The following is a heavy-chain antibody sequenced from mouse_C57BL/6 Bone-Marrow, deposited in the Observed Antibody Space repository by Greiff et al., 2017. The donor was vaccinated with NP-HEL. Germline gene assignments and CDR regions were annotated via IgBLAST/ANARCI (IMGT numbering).Heavy chain of an antibody. J-gene: IGHJ3*01. D-gene: IGHD2-3*01. CDR1: GYAFTNYL. CDR2: INTGSGGT. V-gene: IGHV1-54*01. Sequence: QVQLQQSGAELVRPGTSVKVSCKASGYAFTNYLIEWVKQRPGQGLEWIGVINTGSGGTNYNEKFKGKATLTADKSSSTAYMQLSSLTSEDSAVYFCARDGRFAYWGQGTLVTVSA. CDR3: ARDGRFAY.